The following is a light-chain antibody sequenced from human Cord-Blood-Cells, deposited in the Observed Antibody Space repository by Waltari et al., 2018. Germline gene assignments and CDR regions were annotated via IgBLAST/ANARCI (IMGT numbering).Light chain of an antibody. Sequence: QSALTRPRSVSGSPGQSVTIYCPGTSRALGGSNFVSLYQQHPGKAPKLMIYDVSKRPSGVPDRFSGSKSGNTASLTISGLQAEDEADYYCCSYAGSYTYVVFGGGTKLTVL. CDR2: DVS. CDR3: CSYAGSYTYVV. V-gene: IGLV2-11*01. J-gene: IGLJ2*01. CDR1: SRALGGSNF.